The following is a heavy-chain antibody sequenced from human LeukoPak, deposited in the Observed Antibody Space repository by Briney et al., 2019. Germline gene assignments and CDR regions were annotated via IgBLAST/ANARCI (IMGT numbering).Heavy chain of an antibody. CDR3: ARKPRRPYDYVWGSYRYNPTYYFDY. Sequence: ASVKVSCKASGYTFTSYDINWVRQATGQGLEWMGWMNTNSGNTGYAQKFQGRVTMTRNTSISTAYMELSSLRSEDTAVYYCARKPRRPYDYVWGSYRYNPTYYFDYWGQGTLVTVSS. J-gene: IGHJ4*02. D-gene: IGHD3-16*02. V-gene: IGHV1-8*01. CDR2: MNTNSGNT. CDR1: GYTFTSYD.